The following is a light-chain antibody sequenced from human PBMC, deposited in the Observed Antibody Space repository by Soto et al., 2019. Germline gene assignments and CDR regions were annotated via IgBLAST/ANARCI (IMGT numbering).Light chain of an antibody. V-gene: IGKV3D-20*02. CDR2: AAS. J-gene: IGKJ5*01. Sequence: EIVLTQSPGTLSLSPGERATLSCRASQSFSSRYLAWYQQKPGQAPRLLIYAASNRATGIPDRFSGSGSGTDFTLTISRLEPEDFAVYFCQQRSNWFTFGQGTRLEIK. CDR3: QQRSNWFT. CDR1: QSFSSRY.